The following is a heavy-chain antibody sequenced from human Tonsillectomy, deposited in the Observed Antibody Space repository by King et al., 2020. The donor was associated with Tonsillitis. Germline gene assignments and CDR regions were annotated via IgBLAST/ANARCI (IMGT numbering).Heavy chain of an antibody. CDR1: GFTLSTYG. CDR3: ARDPSLGTRQWVVLSANGMDV. D-gene: IGHD6-19*01. J-gene: IGHJ6*02. Sequence: VQLVESGGGVVHPGKSLRLSCAASGFTLSTYGMHWVRQAPGKGLEWLAVISYDGSNKYYGDSVKGRFTISRDNSNNTLYLQMNSLRAEDTAVYYCARDPSLGTRQWVVLSANGMDVWGQGTTVTVSS. V-gene: IGHV3-33*05. CDR2: ISYDGSNK.